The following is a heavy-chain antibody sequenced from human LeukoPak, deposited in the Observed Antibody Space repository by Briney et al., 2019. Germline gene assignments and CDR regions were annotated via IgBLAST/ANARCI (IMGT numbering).Heavy chain of an antibody. D-gene: IGHD3-10*01. Sequence: SVKVSCKASGYTFTGYYIHWVRQAPGQGIEWMGWINPNSGGTKFAQKFQGRVTMTRDTSISTAYMELSGLGSDDTAVYYCGSWDYGSGSYSPYYWGQGTLVTVSS. CDR1: GYTFTGYY. CDR3: GSWDYGSGSYSPYY. V-gene: IGHV1-2*02. J-gene: IGHJ4*02. CDR2: INPNSGGT.